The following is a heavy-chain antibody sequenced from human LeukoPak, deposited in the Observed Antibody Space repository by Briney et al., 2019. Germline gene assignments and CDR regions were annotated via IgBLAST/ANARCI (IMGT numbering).Heavy chain of an antibody. D-gene: IGHD3-10*01. CDR2: XGSGGGGI. CDR1: GFTFGNFA. Sequence: GGSLRLSCVTSGFTFGNFALDWVRQASGKGLEWVSVXGSGGGGIEYSESVRGRFTISRDDSRKTLYLQMNNLRPDDSAVYYCAKYRTITAXPRXFDFWGQGILVTVSS. J-gene: IGHJ4*02. V-gene: IGHV3-23*01. CDR3: AKYRTITAXPRXFDF.